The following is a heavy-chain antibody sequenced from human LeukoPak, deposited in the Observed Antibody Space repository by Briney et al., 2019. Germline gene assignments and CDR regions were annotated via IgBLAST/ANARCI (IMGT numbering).Heavy chain of an antibody. CDR1: GGSICSYY. D-gene: IGHD6-6*01. CDR2: IHTSGST. Sequence: SETLSLTCTVSGGSICSYYWSWIRQPPGKGLEWIGRIHTSGSTDYNPSLESRVTMSVDTSKNQFSLKLSSVTAADLAVYYCAREGSMTARPFVSIDYWGQGTLVTVSS. CDR3: AREGSMTARPFVSIDY. J-gene: IGHJ4*02. V-gene: IGHV4-4*07.